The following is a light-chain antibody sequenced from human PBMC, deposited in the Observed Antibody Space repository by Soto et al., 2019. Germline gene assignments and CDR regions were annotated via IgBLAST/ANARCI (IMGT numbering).Light chain of an antibody. CDR1: QSVRGN. J-gene: IGKJ1*01. CDR2: GAS. V-gene: IGKV3-15*01. CDR3: QQYGSSGT. Sequence: EIVMTQSPATLSVSPGERVTLSCRASQSVRGNLAWYQQKPGQAPRLLIFGASTRATGIPARFSGSGSGTDFTLTISRLEPEDFAVYYCQQYGSSGTFGQGTKVDI.